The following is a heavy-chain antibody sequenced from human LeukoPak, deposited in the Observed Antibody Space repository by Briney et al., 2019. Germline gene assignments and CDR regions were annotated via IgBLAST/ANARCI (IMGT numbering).Heavy chain of an antibody. D-gene: IGHD3-3*01. CDR3: AKVFLEWLGEYYFDH. J-gene: IGHJ4*02. CDR2: ISGSGGST. CDR1: GFTFSSYA. V-gene: IGHV3-23*01. Sequence: PGGSLRLSCAASGFTFSSYAMSWVRQAPGKGLEWVSAISGSGGSTYYADSVEGRFTISRDNSKNTLYLQMNSLRAEDTAVYYCAKVFLEWLGEYYFDHWGQGTLVTVSS.